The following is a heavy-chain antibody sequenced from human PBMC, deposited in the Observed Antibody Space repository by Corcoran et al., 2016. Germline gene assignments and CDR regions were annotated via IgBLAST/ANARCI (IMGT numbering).Heavy chain of an antibody. D-gene: IGHD4-17*01. CDR2: INHSGST. CDR1: GGSFSNHY. V-gene: IGHV4-34*02. Sequence: QIQLQQWGAGLLKPSETLSLTCAVYGGSFSNHYCGWIRQPPGKGLEWVGQINHSGSTTFNPSLKSRITMSLDSSKNQFSLKLSSVTAADTAVYYCASLNYGPGRADFDFWGQGTPVTVSS. CDR3: ASLNYGPGRADFDF. J-gene: IGHJ4*02.